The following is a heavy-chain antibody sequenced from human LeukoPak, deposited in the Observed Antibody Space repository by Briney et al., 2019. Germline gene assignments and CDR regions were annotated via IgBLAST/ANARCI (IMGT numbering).Heavy chain of an antibody. Sequence: GGSLRLSCAASGFTFSSYWMSWVRQAPGKGLEWVANIKQDGSEKYHVDSVKGRFTISRDNAKNSLYLQLNSLRAEDTAVYYCVRDQGGWDAEYLQHWGQGTLVTVSS. CDR3: VRDQGGWDAEYLQH. CDR2: IKQDGSEK. J-gene: IGHJ1*01. V-gene: IGHV3-7*01. D-gene: IGHD6-19*01. CDR1: GFTFSSYW.